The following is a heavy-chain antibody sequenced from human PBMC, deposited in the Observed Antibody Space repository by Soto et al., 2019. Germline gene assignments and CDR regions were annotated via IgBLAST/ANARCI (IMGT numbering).Heavy chain of an antibody. J-gene: IGHJ4*02. V-gene: IGHV1-69*05. CDR1: GGTFSTYA. CDR2: IIPMFGTA. CDR3: ASGILLGLGGINHGYSG. D-gene: IGHD3-22*01. Sequence: QVQLVQSGAEVKKPESSVKVSCKAPGGTFSTYAISWVRQAPGQGLEWMGGIIPMFGTANYAQRFQDRVTXTXXESTSTVYVELSSLRSEDTAVYFCASGILLGLGGINHGYSGWGQGALVTVSS.